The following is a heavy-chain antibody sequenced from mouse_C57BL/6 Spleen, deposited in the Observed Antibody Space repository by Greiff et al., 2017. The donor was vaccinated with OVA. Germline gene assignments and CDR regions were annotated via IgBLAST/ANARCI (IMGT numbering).Heavy chain of an antibody. V-gene: IGHV1-76*01. Sequence: QVQLQQSGAELVRPGASVKLSCKASGYTFTDYYINWVQQRPGQGLEWIARIYPGSGNTYYNEKFKGKATLTAEKSSSTAYMQLSSLTSEDSAVYFCARSGDYGSSFDYWGQGTTLTVSS. CDR1: GYTFTDYY. J-gene: IGHJ2*01. D-gene: IGHD1-1*01. CDR3: ARSGDYGSSFDY. CDR2: IYPGSGNT.